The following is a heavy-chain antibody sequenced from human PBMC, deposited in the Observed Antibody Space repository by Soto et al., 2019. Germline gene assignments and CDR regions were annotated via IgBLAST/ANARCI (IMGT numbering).Heavy chain of an antibody. CDR2: ISYDGSNK. J-gene: IGHJ4*02. D-gene: IGHD1-26*01. Sequence: GGSLRLSCAASGFAFSGYAMHWVRQVPGKGLEWVTLISYDGSNKYYADSVKGRFTISRDNSKNTLYLQMNSLRAEDTAVYYCAKTDAGGSYDYWGQGTLVTVSS. CDR1: GFAFSGYA. CDR3: AKTDAGGSYDY. V-gene: IGHV3-30*18.